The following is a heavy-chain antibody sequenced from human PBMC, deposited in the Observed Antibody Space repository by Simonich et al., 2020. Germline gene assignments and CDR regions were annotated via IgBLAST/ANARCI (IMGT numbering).Heavy chain of an antibody. V-gene: IGHV1-2*02. CDR3: ARSHIAAAGTGYFQH. J-gene: IGHJ1*01. Sequence: QVQLVKSGAEVTKPGASVKVSCKASGYTFTRYYMHWVRQAPGKGLEWRGWINPNSGGTNYAQKCQGRVTMTRDTSISTAYMELSRLRSDDTAVYYCARSHIAAAGTGYFQHWGQGTLVTVSS. CDR2: INPNSGGT. D-gene: IGHD6-13*01. CDR1: GYTFTRYY.